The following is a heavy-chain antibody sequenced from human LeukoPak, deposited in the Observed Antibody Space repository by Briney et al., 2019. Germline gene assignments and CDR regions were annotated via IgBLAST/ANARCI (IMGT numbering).Heavy chain of an antibody. D-gene: IGHD5-24*01. J-gene: IGHJ5*02. CDR2: IYYSGST. V-gene: IGHV4-31*03. Sequence: SETLSLTCTVSGGSISRGGYYWTWIRQHPGKGLEWIGYIYYSGSTYYNPSLRSRLTISLDTSKNQFSLKLSSVTAADTAVYYCAREMATIPNWFDPWGQGTLVTVSS. CDR1: GGSISRGGYY. CDR3: AREMATIPNWFDP.